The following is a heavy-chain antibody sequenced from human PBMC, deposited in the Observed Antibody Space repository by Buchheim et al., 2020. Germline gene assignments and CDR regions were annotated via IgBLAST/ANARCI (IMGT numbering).Heavy chain of an antibody. J-gene: IGHJ5*02. CDR2: ISGSGATT. D-gene: IGHD3-10*01. V-gene: IGHV3-23*01. Sequence: EVQLLESGGGLVQPGGSLRLSCAVSGFTFSTSGMSWVRQAPGKGLEWVSSISGSGATTYYADSVKGRFTISRDNSKNTLHLQMNSLTAGDTAVYYCAKDQSGPWFGEFTHNNWFGPWGQGTL. CDR1: GFTFSTSG. CDR3: AKDQSGPWFGEFTHNNWFGP.